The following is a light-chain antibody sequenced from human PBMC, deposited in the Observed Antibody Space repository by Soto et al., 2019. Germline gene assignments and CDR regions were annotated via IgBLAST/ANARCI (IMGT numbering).Light chain of an antibody. V-gene: IGLV7-43*01. J-gene: IGLJ2*01. CDR1: TGAVTSGYY. Sequence: VVTQEPSLTVSPGGTVTLTCASSTGAVTSGYYPSWFQQKPGQPPRALIYNTRNKHSWTPARFSGSLLGGKAALTLSGAQPEYEADYYCLLYYGVAQLVFGGGTKLTVL. CDR2: NTR. CDR3: LLYYGVAQLV.